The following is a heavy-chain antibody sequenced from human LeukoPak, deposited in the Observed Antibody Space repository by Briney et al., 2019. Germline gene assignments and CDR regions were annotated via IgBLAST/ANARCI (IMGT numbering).Heavy chain of an antibody. J-gene: IGHJ4*02. CDR1: GGSISSSTYY. V-gene: IGHV4-39*01. CDR2: ITYSGST. Sequence: SETLSLTCTVSGGSISSSTYYWAWIRQSPGKGLEWIGSITYSGSTYYNPSLESRVTISVDTSKNQFTLRLISVTAVDTAVYYCARQGVGATDCWGQGTLVTVSS. D-gene: IGHD1-26*01. CDR3: ARQGVGATDC.